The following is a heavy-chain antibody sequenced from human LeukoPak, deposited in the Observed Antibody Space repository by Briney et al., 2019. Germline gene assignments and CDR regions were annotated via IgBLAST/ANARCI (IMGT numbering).Heavy chain of an antibody. CDR1: GFTFSGSA. D-gene: IGHD5-24*01. CDR2: IRSKTNNYAT. J-gene: IGHJ4*02. CDR3: TRRGDAYNTGANY. Sequence: GGSLRLSCAASGFTFSGSAMHWVRQASGKGLEWVGRIRSKTNNYATAYAASVKGRFTISRDDSKNVAYLQMNSLKTEDTAVYYCTRRGDAYNTGANYWGQGTLVTVSS. V-gene: IGHV3-73*01.